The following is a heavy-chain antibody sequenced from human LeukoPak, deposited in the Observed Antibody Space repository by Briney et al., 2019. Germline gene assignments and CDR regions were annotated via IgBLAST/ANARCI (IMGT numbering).Heavy chain of an antibody. V-gene: IGHV3-7*01. CDR1: GFTFRSHW. CDR3: ARDHVVDGLVFDY. D-gene: IGHD2-15*01. J-gene: IGHJ4*02. CDR2: INQDGSEK. Sequence: GGSLRLSCAASGFTFRSHWMSWVRQAPGKGLELVANINQDGSEKYYVDSVKGRFTISRDNDKTSLFLQMNSMRVEDTATYYCARDHVVDGLVFDYWGQGTLVTVSS.